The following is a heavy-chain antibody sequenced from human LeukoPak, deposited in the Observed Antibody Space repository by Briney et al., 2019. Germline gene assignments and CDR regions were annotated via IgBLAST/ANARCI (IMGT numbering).Heavy chain of an antibody. V-gene: IGHV4-38-2*02. D-gene: IGHD1-7*01. CDR3: ARDKGWNYDY. J-gene: IGHJ4*02. CDR1: GYSITGGYY. CDR2: IYHTGST. Sequence: SETLSLTCAVPGYSITGGYYWGWIRQSPGKGLEWIGSIYHTGSTFYNPSLESRVTLSVDTSNNQFSLTVRSVTAADTALYYCARDKGWNYDYWGQGSLVTVSS.